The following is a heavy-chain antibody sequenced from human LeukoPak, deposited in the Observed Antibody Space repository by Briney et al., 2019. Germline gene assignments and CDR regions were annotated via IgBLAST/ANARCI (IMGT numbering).Heavy chain of an antibody. Sequence: GSLRLSCAASGLTFSSYAMSWVRQAPGKGLEWIGEINHSGSTNYNPSLKSRVTISVDTSKNQFSLKLSSVTAADTAVYYCARGRYCSSTSCYGMVDYWGQGTLVTVSS. CDR1: GLTFSSYA. CDR2: INHSGST. D-gene: IGHD2-2*01. J-gene: IGHJ4*02. CDR3: ARGRYCSSTSCYGMVDY. V-gene: IGHV4-34*01.